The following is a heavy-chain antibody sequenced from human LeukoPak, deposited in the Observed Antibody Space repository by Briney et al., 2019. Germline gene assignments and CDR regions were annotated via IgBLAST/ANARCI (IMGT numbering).Heavy chain of an antibody. CDR1: GYTFSDHY. Sequence: ASVKVSCKASGYTFSDHYMHWVRQAPGQGLEWMGWINPNSGGANYAQKFLGRVTMTRDTSISTAYMELSRLRSDDTAVYYCARSEQFPYYMDVWGKGTTVTVSS. CDR2: INPNSGGA. J-gene: IGHJ6*03. D-gene: IGHD6-19*01. V-gene: IGHV1-2*02. CDR3: ARSEQFPYYMDV.